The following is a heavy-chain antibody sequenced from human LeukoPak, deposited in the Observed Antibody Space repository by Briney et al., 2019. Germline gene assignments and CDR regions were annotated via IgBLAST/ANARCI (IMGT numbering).Heavy chain of an antibody. CDR3: AKELAPQPHTGWDAFDM. J-gene: IGHJ3*02. D-gene: IGHD1-1*01. Sequence: GGSLRLSCAASGFTFSSSAMSWVRQAPGTGLEWVSAISGSGSHTYHADSVQGRFIISRDNSKNALYLQMSSLRAEDTALYYCAKELAPQPHTGWDAFDMWGQGTMVTVS. CDR1: GFTFSSSA. V-gene: IGHV3-23*01. CDR2: ISGSGSHT.